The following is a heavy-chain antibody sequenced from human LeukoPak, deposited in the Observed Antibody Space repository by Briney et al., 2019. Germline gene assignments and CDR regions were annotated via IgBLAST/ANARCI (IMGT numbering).Heavy chain of an antibody. CDR1: GFTFTNYY. CDR3: ARDGSVPYDY. CDR2: IFSSGTT. V-gene: IGHV1-46*01. Sequence: GASVKVSCKASGFTFTNYYMHWVRQAPGQGPKWMGIIFSSGTTDYPQKFQGRVTMTRDTSTSTVYMELSSLRSEDTAVYYCARDGSVPYDYWGQGTLVTVSS. J-gene: IGHJ4*02.